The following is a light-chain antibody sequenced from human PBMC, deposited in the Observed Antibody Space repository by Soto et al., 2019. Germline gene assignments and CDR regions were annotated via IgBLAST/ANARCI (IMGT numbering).Light chain of an antibody. Sequence: EVVLPQSPATLSLSPGDSAPLSCRASQSVSSYFAWYQQNPGQAPRLLIYDASTRATGFPARFSGSGSGTEFTLTISSLQSEEFAVYYCQQYNNWPWTVGQGTKVDIK. J-gene: IGKJ1*01. CDR1: QSVSSY. CDR2: DAS. CDR3: QQYNNWPWT. V-gene: IGKV3-15*01.